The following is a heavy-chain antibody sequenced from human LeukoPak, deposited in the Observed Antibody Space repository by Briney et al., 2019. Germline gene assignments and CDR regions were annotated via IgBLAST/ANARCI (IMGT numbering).Heavy chain of an antibody. J-gene: IGHJ4*02. D-gene: IGHD6-13*01. CDR2: MSDSGGST. CDR3: AKDRHEWSSWRLFDY. V-gene: IGHV3-23*01. CDR1: GFTFSSYA. Sequence: GGSLRLSCAASGFTFSSYAMSWVRQAPGKGLEWVSTMSDSGGSTDYADSVKGRFIISRDNSKNTLYLQMNSLRAEDTAVYYCAKDRHEWSSWRLFDYWGQGTLVTISS.